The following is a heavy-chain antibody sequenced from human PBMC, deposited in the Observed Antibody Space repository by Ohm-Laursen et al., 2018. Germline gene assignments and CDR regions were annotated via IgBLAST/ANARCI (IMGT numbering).Heavy chain of an antibody. CDR3: ARENSNYVYFDY. D-gene: IGHD4-11*01. V-gene: IGHV3-64*01. CDR1: GFTFSSYA. J-gene: IGHJ4*02. CDR2: ISSNGGST. Sequence: SLRLSCAAFGFTFSSYAMHWVRQAPGKGLEYVSAISSNGGSTYYANSVKGRFTISRDNSKNTLYLQMGSLRAEDMAVYYCARENSNYVYFDYWGQGTLVTVSS.